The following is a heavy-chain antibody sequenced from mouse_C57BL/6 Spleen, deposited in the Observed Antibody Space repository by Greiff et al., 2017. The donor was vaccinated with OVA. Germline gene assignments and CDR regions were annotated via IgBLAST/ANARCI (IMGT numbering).Heavy chain of an antibody. CDR2: ISDGGSYT. V-gene: IGHV5-4*01. CDR1: GFTFSSYA. J-gene: IGHJ2*01. CDR3: ARDRGKLLRYFDY. Sequence: EVNVVESGGGLVKPGGSLKLSCAASGFTFSSYAMSWVRQTPEKRLEWVATISDGGSYTYYPDNVKGRFTISRDNAKNNLYLQMIHLKTEDTAMYYCARDRGKLLRYFDYWGQGTTLTVSS. D-gene: IGHD1-1*01.